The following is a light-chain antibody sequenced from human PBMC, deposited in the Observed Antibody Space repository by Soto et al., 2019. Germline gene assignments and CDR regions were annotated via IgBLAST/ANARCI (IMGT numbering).Light chain of an antibody. CDR2: GTS. Sequence: EIVLTQSPGTLSLSPGERATVSCRASQSVSSSFFAWYQQKPGQAPRLLIYGTSSRASGIPDRFSGSGSGTDFTLTISRLEPEDLAVYYCQQYVSPLRTFGQGTKVEIK. V-gene: IGKV3-20*01. CDR3: QQYVSPLRT. J-gene: IGKJ1*01. CDR1: QSVSSSF.